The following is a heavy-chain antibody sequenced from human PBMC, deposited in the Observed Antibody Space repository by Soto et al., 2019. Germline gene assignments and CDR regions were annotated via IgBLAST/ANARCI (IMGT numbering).Heavy chain of an antibody. CDR2: ISGSGGST. V-gene: IGHV3-23*01. D-gene: IGHD3-10*01. CDR1: GFTFSNYA. J-gene: IGHJ4*02. Sequence: EVQLLESGGGLVQPGGSLRLSCAASGFTFSNYAMSWVRQAPGKGLEWVSAISGSGGSTYYADSVKGWFTISRDNSNNTLYLQMNILRAEDTAVYYCAEDPRVHYYDSGSSSYWGQGTLVTVSS. CDR3: AEDPRVHYYDSGSSSY.